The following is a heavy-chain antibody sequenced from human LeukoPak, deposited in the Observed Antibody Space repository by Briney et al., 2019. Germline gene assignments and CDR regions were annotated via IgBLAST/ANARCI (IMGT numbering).Heavy chain of an antibody. Sequence: GGSLRLSCAASGFTFHDYAMHWVRQAPGKGLEWVSGISGSSGIIYYADSVKGRFTISRDNSKNTLYLQMNSLRAEDTAVYYCAKVLNIVVVPTATKPFDYWGQGTLVTVSS. CDR3: AKVLNIVVVPTATKPFDY. D-gene: IGHD2-2*01. V-gene: IGHV3-23*01. J-gene: IGHJ4*02. CDR1: GFTFHDYA. CDR2: ISGSSGII.